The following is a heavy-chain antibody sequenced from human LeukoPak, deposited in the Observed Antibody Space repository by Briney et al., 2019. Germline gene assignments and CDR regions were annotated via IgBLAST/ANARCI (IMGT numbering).Heavy chain of an antibody. Sequence: PGGPLRLSCAASGFTFSNYWMHWVRHTTGKGLVWVSRINSEGSRRNYADSVKGRFTISRDNAKNTLYLQMNSLRAEDTAVYYCASSSQHRIAAGCDYGGQGTGV. CDR1: GFTFSNYW. CDR3: ASSSQHRIAAGCDY. V-gene: IGHV3-74*01. CDR2: INSEGSRR. D-gene: IGHD6-13*01. J-gene: IGHJ4*02.